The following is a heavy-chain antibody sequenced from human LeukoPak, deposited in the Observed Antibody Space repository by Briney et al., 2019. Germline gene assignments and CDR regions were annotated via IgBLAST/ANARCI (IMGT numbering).Heavy chain of an antibody. CDR1: GFPFSSYP. CDR2: ISSNGGST. D-gene: IGHD2-15*01. V-gene: IGHV3-64D*06. CDR3: GFDF. Sequence: PGGSLRLSSSASGFPFSSYPMHWVRQAPGKGLEYVSAISSNGGSTHYADYVKGRFTISRDNSKNTVYLQMSSLYCTTGVAADYGFDFWGQGTMVTVSS. J-gene: IGHJ3*01.